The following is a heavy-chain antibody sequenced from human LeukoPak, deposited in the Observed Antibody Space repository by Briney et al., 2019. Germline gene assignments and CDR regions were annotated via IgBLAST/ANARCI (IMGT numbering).Heavy chain of an antibody. CDR1: GFTFSSYA. CDR3: ARDTAMATN. CDR2: IYSGGST. D-gene: IGHD5-18*01. J-gene: IGHJ4*02. Sequence: GGSLRLSCAASGFTFSSYAMNWVRQAPGKGLEWVSVIYSGGSTYYADSVKGRFTISRHNSKNTLYLQMNSLRAEDTAVYYCARDTAMATNWGQGTLVTVSS. V-gene: IGHV3-53*04.